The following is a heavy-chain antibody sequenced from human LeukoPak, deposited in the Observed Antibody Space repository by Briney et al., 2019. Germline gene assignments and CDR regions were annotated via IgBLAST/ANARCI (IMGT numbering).Heavy chain of an antibody. CDR2: ISGSGGST. V-gene: IGHV3-23*01. Sequence: PGGSLRLSCAASGFTFSSYSMNWVRQAPGKGLEWVSAISGSGGSTYYADSVKGRFTISRDNSKNTLYLQMNSLRAEDTAVYYCAKDSSYGYESYFDYWGQGTLVTVSS. CDR3: AKDSSYGYESYFDY. CDR1: GFTFSSYS. J-gene: IGHJ4*02. D-gene: IGHD5-18*01.